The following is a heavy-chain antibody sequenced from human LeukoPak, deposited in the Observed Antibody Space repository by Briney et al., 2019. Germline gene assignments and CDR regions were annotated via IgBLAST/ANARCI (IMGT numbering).Heavy chain of an antibody. D-gene: IGHD4-17*01. V-gene: IGHV4-38-2*02. CDR2: IYHSGST. CDR1: GYSISSGYY. CDR3: ARRRLRFRLIYFDY. Sequence: SETLSLTCTVSGYSISSGYYWGWIRQPPGKGLEWIGSIYHSGSTYYNPSLKSRVTISVDTSKNQFSLKLSSVTAADTAVYYCARRRLRFRLIYFDYWGQGTLVTVSS. J-gene: IGHJ4*02.